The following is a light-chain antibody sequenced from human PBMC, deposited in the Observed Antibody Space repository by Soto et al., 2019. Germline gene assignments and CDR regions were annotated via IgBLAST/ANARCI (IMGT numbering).Light chain of an antibody. CDR3: SSYTSSSVV. V-gene: IGLV2-14*01. Sequence: QSALTQPASVSGSPGQSITLSCTGTSSDVGGYNYVSWYQQHPGKAPKLMIYDVSNRPSGVSNRFSGSKSGNTASLAISGLQAEDEADYYCSSYTSSSVVFGGGTKLTV. J-gene: IGLJ2*01. CDR2: DVS. CDR1: SSDVGGYNY.